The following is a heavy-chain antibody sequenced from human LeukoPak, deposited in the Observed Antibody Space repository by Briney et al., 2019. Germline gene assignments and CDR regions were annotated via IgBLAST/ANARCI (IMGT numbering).Heavy chain of an antibody. J-gene: IGHJ4*02. CDR1: GFTFSNAW. CDR3: TTAARGLASDY. Sequence: GGSLRLSCAASGFTFSNAWMNWVRQAPGKGLEWVGRIKSKTDGGTSDCAAPLKGRCTISRDDSINTLYLQMSSLKTENTAIYYCTTAARGLASDYWGPGTLVTVSS. V-gene: IGHV3-15*01. CDR2: IKSKTDGGTS. D-gene: IGHD6-19*01.